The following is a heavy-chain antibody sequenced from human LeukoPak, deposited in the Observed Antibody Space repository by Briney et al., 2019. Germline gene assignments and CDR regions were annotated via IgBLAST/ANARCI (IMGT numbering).Heavy chain of an antibody. CDR1: GFTFSSYG. Sequence: GGSLRLSCAASGFTFSSYGMHWVRQAPGKGLEWVAVISYDGSNKYYADSVKGRFTISRDNSKNTLYLQMNSLRAEDTAVYYCAKDVAAADPFDYWGQGTLVTVSS. J-gene: IGHJ4*02. CDR3: AKDVAAADPFDY. D-gene: IGHD6-13*01. V-gene: IGHV3-30*18. CDR2: ISYDGSNK.